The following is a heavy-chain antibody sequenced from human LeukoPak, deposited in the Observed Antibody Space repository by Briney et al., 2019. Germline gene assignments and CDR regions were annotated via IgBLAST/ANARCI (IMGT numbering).Heavy chain of an antibody. CDR1: GGSISSSSYY. CDR3: ARDYSYGYFDY. V-gene: IGHV4-39*07. D-gene: IGHD5-18*01. CDR2: IYYSGST. J-gene: IGHJ4*02. Sequence: ETLSLTCTVSGGSISSSSYYWGWIRQPPGKRLEWIGSIYYSGSTYYNPSLKSRVTISVDTSKNQFSLKLSSVTAEDTAVYYCARDYSYGYFDYWGQGTLVTVSS.